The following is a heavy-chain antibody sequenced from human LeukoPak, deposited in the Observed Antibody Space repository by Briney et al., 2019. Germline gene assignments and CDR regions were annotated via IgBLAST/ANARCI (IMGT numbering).Heavy chain of an antibody. V-gene: IGHV4-39*01. CDR2: ISFSGTA. J-gene: IGHJ4*02. Sequence: SETLSLTCTVSSASVSSSPYFWAWIRQSPGKGLEWIGTISFSGTAYYNRSLRSRVTVFVDTSNNQFSLRLNSVTAADTAVYYCAANSADYNTLGSSYKVWGQGTLVPVSS. CDR1: SASVSSSPYF. CDR3: AANSADYNTLGSSYKV. D-gene: IGHD3-10*01.